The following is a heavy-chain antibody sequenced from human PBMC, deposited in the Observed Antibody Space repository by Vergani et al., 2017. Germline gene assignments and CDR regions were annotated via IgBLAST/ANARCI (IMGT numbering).Heavy chain of an antibody. Sequence: QVQLQESGPGLVKPSQTLSLTCTVSGGSISSGDYYWSWIRQPPGKGLEWIGYIYYSGSTYYNPSLKSRVTISVDTSKNQFSLKLSSVTAAATAVYYCAREVIAAAGTAPWFDPWGQGTLVTVSS. CDR1: GGSISSGDYY. D-gene: IGHD6-13*01. J-gene: IGHJ5*02. CDR2: IYYSGST. CDR3: AREVIAAAGTAPWFDP. V-gene: IGHV4-30-4*08.